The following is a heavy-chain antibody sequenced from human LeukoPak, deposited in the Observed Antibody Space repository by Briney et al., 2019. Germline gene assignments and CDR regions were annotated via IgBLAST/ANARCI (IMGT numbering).Heavy chain of an antibody. CDR3: ARDPPSGGFDY. V-gene: IGHV3-74*01. Sequence: GGSLRLSCAASGFTFSSYWMHWVRQAPGKGLMWVSRINSDGSSTSYADSVKGRFAISRDNAKNTLYLQMNSLRAEDTAVYYCARDPPSGGFDYWGQGALVTVSS. D-gene: IGHD6-19*01. CDR2: INSDGSST. J-gene: IGHJ4*02. CDR1: GFTFSSYW.